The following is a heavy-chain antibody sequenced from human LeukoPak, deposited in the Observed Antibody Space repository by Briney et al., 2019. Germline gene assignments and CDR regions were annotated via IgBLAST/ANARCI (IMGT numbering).Heavy chain of an antibody. CDR3: ARERTTIVSGTKIGAY. CDR1: GFTFSSYE. D-gene: IGHD2-8*01. Sequence: GGSLRLSCSASGFTFSSYEMNWVRQAPGKGLEWISYITWSGGTIYYADSVKGRFTISRDNAKNSLFLQMNSLTADETAVYYCARERTTIVSGTKIGAYWGQGALVTVSS. J-gene: IGHJ4*02. V-gene: IGHV3-48*03. CDR2: ITWSGGTI.